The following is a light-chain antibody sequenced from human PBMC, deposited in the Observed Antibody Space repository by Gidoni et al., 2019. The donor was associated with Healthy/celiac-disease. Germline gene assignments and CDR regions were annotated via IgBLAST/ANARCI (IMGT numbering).Light chain of an antibody. CDR1: SSYVGCYNY. V-gene: IGLV2-14*01. CDR2: EVS. J-gene: IGLJ2*01. Sequence: QSALPQPASVSGSPGQSITISCTGTSSYVGCYNYVSLYHQHPGKAPKLMIYEVSNRPSGVSNRFAGSKSGNTASLTISGLQAEDEADYYCSSYTSSSTLVVFGGGTKLTVL. CDR3: SSYTSSSTLVV.